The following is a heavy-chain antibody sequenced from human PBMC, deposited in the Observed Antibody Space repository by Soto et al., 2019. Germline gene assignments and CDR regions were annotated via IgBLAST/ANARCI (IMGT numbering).Heavy chain of an antibody. D-gene: IGHD3-10*01. V-gene: IGHV3-30-3*01. Sequence: QVQLVESGGGVVQPGRSLRLSCAASGFTFSSYAMHWVRQAPGKGLEWVAVISYEGSNKYYADSVEGRFTLSPDNSKHTLYLQMTSLSAEDTAVYYCAGVPSSSCRAHFDYWGQGTQVTVSS. CDR2: ISYEGSNK. CDR1: GFTFSSYA. J-gene: IGHJ4*02. CDR3: AGVPSSSCRAHFDY.